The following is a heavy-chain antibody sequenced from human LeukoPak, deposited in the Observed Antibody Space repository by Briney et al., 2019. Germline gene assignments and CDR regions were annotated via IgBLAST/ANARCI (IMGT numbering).Heavy chain of an antibody. V-gene: IGHV1-18*01. CDR1: GYTFTSYG. CDR2: ISAYNGNT. Sequence: ASVKVSCTASGYTFTSYGISWVRQAPGQGLEWMGWISAYNGNTNYAQKLQGRVTMTTDTSTSTAYMELRSLRSDDTAVYYCARDGDYGDYRGLFDPWGQGTLVTVSS. D-gene: IGHD4-17*01. J-gene: IGHJ5*02. CDR3: ARDGDYGDYRGLFDP.